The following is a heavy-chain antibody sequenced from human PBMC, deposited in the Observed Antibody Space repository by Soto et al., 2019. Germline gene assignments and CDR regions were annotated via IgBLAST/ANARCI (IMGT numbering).Heavy chain of an antibody. Sequence: QVQLVQSGAEVKKPGASVKVSCKASGYTFTSYGISWVRQAPGQGLERMGWISAYNGNTNYAQKLQGRVTMTTDTTTSTAYMELRSLRSDDTVVYYCARDEDTAMVTGYYYYGMDVWGQGTTVTVSS. CDR3: ARDEDTAMVTGYYYYGMDV. CDR1: GYTFTSYG. J-gene: IGHJ6*02. V-gene: IGHV1-18*04. CDR2: ISAYNGNT. D-gene: IGHD5-18*01.